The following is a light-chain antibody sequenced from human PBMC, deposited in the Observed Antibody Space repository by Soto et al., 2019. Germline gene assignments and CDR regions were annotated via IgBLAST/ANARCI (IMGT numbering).Light chain of an antibody. CDR1: QSISSW. J-gene: IGKJ1*01. CDR2: KAS. V-gene: IGKV1-5*03. Sequence: DIQMTQSPSTLSASVGDRVTITCRASQSISSWLAWYQQKPGKAPKLLIYKASSLESGVPSRFSGSGSGTECTLTISSLQPDDFATYDCQQYNSYPWTFGQGTKVEIK. CDR3: QQYNSYPWT.